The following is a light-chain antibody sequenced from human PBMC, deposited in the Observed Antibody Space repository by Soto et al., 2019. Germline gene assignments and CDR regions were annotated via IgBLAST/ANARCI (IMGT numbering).Light chain of an antibody. Sequence: EMVMTQSPATLPVSPGERATLSYRASQSVSSNLAWYQQKPGQAPRLLIYGASTRATGIPARFGGSGSGTEFTLTISSLQAEDFEVYYCHQYNNWPQTFGQGTKVDIK. J-gene: IGKJ1*01. V-gene: IGKV3-15*01. CDR1: QSVSSN. CDR3: HQYNNWPQT. CDR2: GAS.